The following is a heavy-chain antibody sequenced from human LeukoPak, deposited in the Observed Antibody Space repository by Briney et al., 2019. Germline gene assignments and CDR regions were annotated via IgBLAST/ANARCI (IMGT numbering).Heavy chain of an antibody. Sequence: GGSLRLSCAASGFTFSSYAMSWVRQAPGKGLEWVSAISGSGGSTYYADSVKGRFTISRGNSKNTLYLQMNSLRAEDTAVYYCAKYDSSGTVINFDYWGQGTLVTVSS. D-gene: IGHD3-22*01. V-gene: IGHV3-23*01. CDR2: ISGSGGST. J-gene: IGHJ4*02. CDR1: GFTFSSYA. CDR3: AKYDSSGTVINFDY.